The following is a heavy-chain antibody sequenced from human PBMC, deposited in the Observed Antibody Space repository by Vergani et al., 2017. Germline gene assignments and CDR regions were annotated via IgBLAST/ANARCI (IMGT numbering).Heavy chain of an antibody. J-gene: IGHJ3*02. CDR2: IWYDGSIT. V-gene: IGHV3-30*19. CDR3: GRDAFKGKPDVVDI. Sequence: QVQLVESGGGVVQPGRSLRLSCAASGFTFSSYGMHWVRQAPGKGLEWVAVIWYDGSITHYGDSVKGRVTITRDNSKNTLYLQMTSLRGADTAIYYCGRDAFKGKPDVVDIWGQGTMVTVSS. CDR1: GFTFSSYG.